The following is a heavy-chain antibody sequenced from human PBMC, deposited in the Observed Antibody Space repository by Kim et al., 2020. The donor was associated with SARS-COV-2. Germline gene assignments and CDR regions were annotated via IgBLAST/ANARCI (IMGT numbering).Heavy chain of an antibody. Sequence: ASVKVSCKASGYTFTSYYMHWVRQAPGQGLEWMGIINPSGGSTSYAQKFQGRVTMTRDTSTSTVYMELSSLRSEDTAVYYCATSGQLPQLGGYWGQGTLVTVSS. CDR3: ATSGQLPQLGGY. CDR1: GYTFTSYY. CDR2: INPSGGST. D-gene: IGHD2-2*01. V-gene: IGHV1-46*01. J-gene: IGHJ4*02.